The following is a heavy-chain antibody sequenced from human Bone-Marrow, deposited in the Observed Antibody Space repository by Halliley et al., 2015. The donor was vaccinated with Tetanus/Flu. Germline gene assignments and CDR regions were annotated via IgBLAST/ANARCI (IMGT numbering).Heavy chain of an antibody. J-gene: IGHJ4*02. CDR2: INGGGGSR. D-gene: IGHD6-19*01. Sequence: INGGGGSRYYADSVKGRFTISRDNSKNTLYLQMNSLRAEDTAVYYCAKGPGIAVAGTPAYFDNWGQGTLVTVSS. V-gene: IGHV3-23*01. CDR3: AKGPGIAVAGTPAYFDN.